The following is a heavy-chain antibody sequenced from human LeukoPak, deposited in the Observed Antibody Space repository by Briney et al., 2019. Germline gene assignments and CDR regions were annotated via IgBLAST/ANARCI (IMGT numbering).Heavy chain of an antibody. CDR2: VISNGGST. V-gene: IGHV3-23*01. CDR3: AKSCNSGNCYYNY. CDR1: GFTFNNYA. J-gene: IGHJ4*02. D-gene: IGHD2/OR15-2a*01. Sequence: GGSLKLSCAASGFTFNNYAMTWVRQAPGEGLQWVSSVISNGGSTYHADSVKGRFTISRDNSENTLSLQMNSLRADDTAIYYCAKSCNSGNCYYNYWGQGTLVTVSS.